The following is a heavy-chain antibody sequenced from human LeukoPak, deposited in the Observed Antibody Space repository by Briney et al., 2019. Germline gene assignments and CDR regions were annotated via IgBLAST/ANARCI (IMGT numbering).Heavy chain of an antibody. CDR1: GFTFSSYG. CDR3: AKDSPPAKRYSGYDKGLGGYYFDY. V-gene: IGHV3-30*18. CDR2: ISYDGSNK. Sequence: PGGSLRLSCAASGFTFSSYGMHWVRQAPGKGLEWVAVISYDGSNKYYADSVKGRFTISRDNSENTLYLQMNSLRAEDTAVYYCAKDSPPAKRYSGYDKGLGGYYFDYWGQGTLVTVSS. J-gene: IGHJ4*02. D-gene: IGHD5-12*01.